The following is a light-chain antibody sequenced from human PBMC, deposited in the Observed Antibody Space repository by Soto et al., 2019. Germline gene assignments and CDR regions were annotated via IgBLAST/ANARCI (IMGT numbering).Light chain of an antibody. CDR3: QQYDSYSRT. V-gene: IGKV1-5*03. CDR2: LAS. Sequence: DIQMTQSPSTLSASVGDRVTITCRASQSISSWLAWYQQKPGKAPKLLIYLASSLESGVPSRSSGSGSGTEFTLTISSLQPDDFATYYCQQYDSYSRTFGQGTKLEI. CDR1: QSISSW. J-gene: IGKJ2*01.